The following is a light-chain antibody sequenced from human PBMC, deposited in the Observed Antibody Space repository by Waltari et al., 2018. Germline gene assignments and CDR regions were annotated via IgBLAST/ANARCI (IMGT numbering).Light chain of an antibody. CDR2: DAS. Sequence: EIVLTQSPGILSLSPGERATLSCRASQSVSSSYLTWYQQKPGQAPRLLIYDASSRATGIPDRFSGSGSGTDFTLTISRLEPEDFAVYYCQQFGTSPWTFGQGTKVEIK. CDR1: QSVSSSY. CDR3: QQFGTSPWT. V-gene: IGKV3-20*01. J-gene: IGKJ1*01.